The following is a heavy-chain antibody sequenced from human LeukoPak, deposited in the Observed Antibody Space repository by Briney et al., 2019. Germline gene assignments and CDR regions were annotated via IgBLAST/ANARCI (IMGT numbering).Heavy chain of an antibody. CDR2: ISGSGGST. D-gene: IGHD6-19*01. CDR3: AKNSAYIAVAGTHDY. CDR1: GFTFSSYA. J-gene: IGHJ4*02. Sequence: GGSLRPSCAASGFTFSSYAMSWVRQAPGKGLEWVSAISGSGGSTYYADSVKGRFTISRDNSKNTLYLQMNSLRAEDTAVYYCAKNSAYIAVAGTHDYWGQGTLVTVSS. V-gene: IGHV3-23*01.